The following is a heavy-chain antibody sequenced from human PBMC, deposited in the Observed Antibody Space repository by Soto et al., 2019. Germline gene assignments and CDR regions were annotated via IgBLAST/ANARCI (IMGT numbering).Heavy chain of an antibody. D-gene: IGHD3-22*01. V-gene: IGHV4-61*01. CDR1: GGSVSSGNYY. CDR3: ARMSVTMRNWFDP. J-gene: IGHJ5*02. CDR2: IYYTGST. Sequence: SETLSLTCTVSGGSVSSGNYYWSRIRQPPGKGLDWIGDIYYTGSTSYNPSLKSRVTMSVDTSKNQFSLKLNSVTAADTAVYYCARMSVTMRNWFDPWGQGXLVTV.